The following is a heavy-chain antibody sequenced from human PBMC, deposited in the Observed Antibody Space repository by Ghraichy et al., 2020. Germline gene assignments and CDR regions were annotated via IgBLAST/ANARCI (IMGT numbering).Heavy chain of an antibody. CDR2: IYHSGST. V-gene: IGHV4-4*02. Sequence: SETLSLTCAVSGGSISSSNWWSWVRQPPGKGLEWIGEIYHSGSTNYNPSLKSRVTISVDKSKNQFSLKLSSVTAADTAVYYCAREAGRGIDYIWGSYRYLGYWGQGTLVTVSS. D-gene: IGHD3-16*02. CDR3: AREAGRGIDYIWGSYRYLGY. J-gene: IGHJ4*02. CDR1: GGSISSSNW.